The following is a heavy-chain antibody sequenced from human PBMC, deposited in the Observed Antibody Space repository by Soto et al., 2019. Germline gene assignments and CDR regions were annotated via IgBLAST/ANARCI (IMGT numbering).Heavy chain of an antibody. V-gene: IGHV3-64D*06. CDR3: VKPGSYSYYGDPKAGI. Sequence: GGSLRLSCSASGFTFSSYAMHWVRQAPGKGLEYVSAISSNGGSTYYADSVKGRFTISRDNSKNTLYLQMSSLRAEDTAVYYSVKPGSYSYYGDPKAGIWGRGTLVTVSS. J-gene: IGHJ4*02. CDR2: ISSNGGST. D-gene: IGHD4-17*01. CDR1: GFTFSSYA.